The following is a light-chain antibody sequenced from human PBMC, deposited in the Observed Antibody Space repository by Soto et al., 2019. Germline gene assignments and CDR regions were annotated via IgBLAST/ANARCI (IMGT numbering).Light chain of an antibody. CDR1: QSVGSTY. Sequence: EIVLTPSSGTLSLSPGEIATLSCRASQSVGSTYLAWCQQKPGPAPRLLIYADSIRATGIPARFSGSGSGTVFTLTISRLDPEKFALYYSQQYGDSPWTFGQGTKVDSK. V-gene: IGKV3-20*01. CDR3: QQYGDSPWT. J-gene: IGKJ1*01. CDR2: ADS.